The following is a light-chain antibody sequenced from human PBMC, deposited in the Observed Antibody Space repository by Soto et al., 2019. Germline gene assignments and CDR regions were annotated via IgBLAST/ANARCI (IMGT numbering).Light chain of an antibody. Sequence: DIQMTQSPSSLSASVGDRVTITCRASQSISSYLNWYQQKPGKAPKLLIYAACSLQSGVPSRFSGSGSGTEFTLTISSLQHEEFATYYCQQSYSTPCTFGPGTKGDIK. CDR2: AAC. CDR3: QQSYSTPCT. CDR1: QSISSY. J-gene: IGKJ3*01. V-gene: IGKV1-39*01.